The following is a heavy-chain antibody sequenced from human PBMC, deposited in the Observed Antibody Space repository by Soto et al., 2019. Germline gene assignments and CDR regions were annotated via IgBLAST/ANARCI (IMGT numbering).Heavy chain of an antibody. CDR2: ISGSGGST. Sequence: GGSLRLSCAASGFTFSSYAMSWVRQAPGKGLEWVSAISGSGGSTYYADSVKGRFTISRDNSKNTLYLQMNSLRAEDTAVYYCAKDSSGNSSGWYGVPHYYFDYWGQGTLVTVSS. D-gene: IGHD6-19*01. CDR3: AKDSSGNSSGWYGVPHYYFDY. CDR1: GFTFSSYA. V-gene: IGHV3-23*01. J-gene: IGHJ4*02.